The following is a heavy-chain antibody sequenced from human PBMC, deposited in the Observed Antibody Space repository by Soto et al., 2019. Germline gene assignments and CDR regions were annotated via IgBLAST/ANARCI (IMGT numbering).Heavy chain of an antibody. V-gene: IGHV3-23*01. Sequence: GGSLRLSCAGSGFTFGNYAMNWVRQAPGKGLQWVSRISGSGDRTDYADSVKGRFAISRANAKNTVYLQMNSMRAEDTAVYYCAKDIYSYGLGRSLDYWGQGTQVTVSS. D-gene: IGHD5-18*01. CDR2: ISGSGDRT. CDR1: GFTFGNYA. CDR3: AKDIYSYGLGRSLDY. J-gene: IGHJ4*02.